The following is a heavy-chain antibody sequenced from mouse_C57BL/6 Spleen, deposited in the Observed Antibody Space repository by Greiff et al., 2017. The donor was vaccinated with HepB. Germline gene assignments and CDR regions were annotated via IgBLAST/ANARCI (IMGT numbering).Heavy chain of an antibody. CDR2: INYDGSST. J-gene: IGHJ4*01. CDR1: GFTFSDYY. Sequence: EVKLVESEGGLVQPGSSMKLSCTASGFTFSDYYMAWVRQVPEKGLEWVANINYDGSSTYYLDSLKSRFIISRDNAKNILYLQMSSLKSEDTATYYCARHYDYDGVDYWGQGTSVTVSS. CDR3: ARHYDYDGVDY. V-gene: IGHV5-16*01. D-gene: IGHD2-4*01.